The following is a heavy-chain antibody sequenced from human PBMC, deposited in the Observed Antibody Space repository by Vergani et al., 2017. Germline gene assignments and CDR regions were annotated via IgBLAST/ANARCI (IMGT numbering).Heavy chain of an antibody. CDR2: IWYDGSNK. J-gene: IGHJ6*03. D-gene: IGHD3-3*01. Sequence: QVQLVESGGGVVQPGRSLRLSCAASGFTFSSYGMHWVRQAPGKGLEWVAVIWYDGSNKYYADSVKGRFTISRDNSKNTLYLQMNSLRAEVTAVYYCAREGWLEWLLGSGSRYYYMDVWGKGTTVTVSS. CDR1: GFTFSSYG. CDR3: AREGWLEWLLGSGSRYYYMDV. V-gene: IGHV3-33*01.